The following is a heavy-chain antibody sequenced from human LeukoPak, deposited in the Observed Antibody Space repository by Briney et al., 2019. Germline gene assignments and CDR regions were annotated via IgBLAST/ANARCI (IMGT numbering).Heavy chain of an antibody. CDR1: GGSISSSSYY. Sequence: SETLSLTCTVSGGSISSSSYYWGWIRQPPGKGLEWIGGIYYSGSTYYNPPLKSRVTISVDTSKNQFSLKLSSVTAADTAVYYCARVVENWFDPWGQGTLVTVSS. CDR2: IYYSGST. CDR3: ARVVENWFDP. J-gene: IGHJ5*02. D-gene: IGHD5-24*01. V-gene: IGHV4-39*07.